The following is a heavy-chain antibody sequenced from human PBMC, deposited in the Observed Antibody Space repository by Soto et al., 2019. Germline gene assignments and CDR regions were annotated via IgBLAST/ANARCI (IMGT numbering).Heavy chain of an antibody. CDR3: ARDRLRGYDSSGFYS. CDR1: GYSXXFXX. V-gene: IGHV1-18*01. CDR2: INPSDGNR. D-gene: IGHD3-22*01. J-gene: IGHJ4*02. Sequence: SVXXXXXASGYSXXFXXINXXXXXPGQGLEWMGWINPSDGNRNFAQKFEDRVTMTTATSTNTVFLELRSLKSDDTAIYYCARDRLRGYDSSGFYSWGQGTMVTV.